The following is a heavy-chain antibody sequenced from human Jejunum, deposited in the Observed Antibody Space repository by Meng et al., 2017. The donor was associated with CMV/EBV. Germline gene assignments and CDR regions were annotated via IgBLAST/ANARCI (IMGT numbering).Heavy chain of an antibody. CDR2: IDTGGSRT. CDR1: GFTLSILW. Sequence: WATLGFTLSILWVHGVRRVPREGLVWVARIDTGGSRTDSADPAKGRFTISRDNVKNPLYLQMNSLRAEDTAVYYCARDLGGGSGYWGQGTLVTVSS. D-gene: IGHD3-16*01. J-gene: IGHJ4*02. V-gene: IGHV3-74*01. CDR3: ARDLGGGSGY.